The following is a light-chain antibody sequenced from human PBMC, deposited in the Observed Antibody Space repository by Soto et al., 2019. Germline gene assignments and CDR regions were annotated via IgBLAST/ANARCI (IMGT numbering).Light chain of an antibody. CDR2: DTS. CDR3: QQRSNWPQFS. J-gene: IGKJ4*01. CDR1: QSVSRY. Sequence: EIVLTQSPATLSLSPGERATLSCRASQSVSRYLAWYQQKPGQAPRLLIYDTSNRATGIPARFSGSGSGTDFTFTISSLEPEDFAVYYCQQRSNWPQFSFGGGTKVEIK. V-gene: IGKV3-11*01.